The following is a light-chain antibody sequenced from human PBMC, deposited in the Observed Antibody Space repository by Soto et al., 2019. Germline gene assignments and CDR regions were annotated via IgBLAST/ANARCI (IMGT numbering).Light chain of an antibody. CDR1: QSVLYSSNNKNY. J-gene: IGKJ2*01. Sequence: DIVMTQSPDSLAVSLGERATINCKSSQSVLYSSNNKNYLAWYQQKPGQPPKLLIYCASTREFGVPDRFSGSGSGTDFTLTISSLQAEDVAVYYCQQYYSTPPYTFGQGTKLEIK. V-gene: IGKV4-1*01. CDR3: QQYYSTPPYT. CDR2: CAS.